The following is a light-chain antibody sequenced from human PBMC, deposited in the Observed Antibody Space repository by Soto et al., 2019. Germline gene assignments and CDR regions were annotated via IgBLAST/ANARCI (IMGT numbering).Light chain of an antibody. CDR3: QQYGSSGYT. Sequence: IVLTQSPVTLSLSPGERATLSCRASQSISSNYIAWYQQKPGQAPRLLIYGASSRATGVPDRFSGSGSGTDFTLTISRLEPEDFAVYYCQQYGSSGYTFGQGTKLEIK. J-gene: IGKJ2*01. CDR2: GAS. V-gene: IGKV3-20*01. CDR1: QSISSNY.